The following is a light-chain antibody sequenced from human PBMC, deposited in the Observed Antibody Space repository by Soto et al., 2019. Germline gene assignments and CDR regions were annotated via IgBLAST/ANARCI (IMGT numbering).Light chain of an antibody. Sequence: ESVLTHSPGILSLSPWERAIISCRASQTIRRSYLTWYQQKPGQAPRLLIFGASSRATGIPDRFSGSGSGTDFTLTISRLAPEDFAVYYCQQHGISHINFGQGTRLEIK. CDR2: GAS. J-gene: IGKJ5*01. CDR1: QTIRRSY. V-gene: IGKV3-20*01. CDR3: QQHGISHIN.